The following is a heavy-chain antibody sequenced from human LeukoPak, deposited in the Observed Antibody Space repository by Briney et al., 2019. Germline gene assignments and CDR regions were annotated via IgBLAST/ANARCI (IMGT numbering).Heavy chain of an antibody. CDR2: IGAGGGST. CDR3: ARADGDHLFYYYMDV. J-gene: IGHJ6*03. V-gene: IGHV3-23*01. D-gene: IGHD1-14*01. CDR1: GFTFPSYV. Sequence: GGSLRLSCAASGFTFPSYVMNWVRQAPGKGLEWVSGIGAGGGSTKIADSVKGRFTISRDNSKNTLFLQMDSLRPDDTAIYYCARADGDHLFYYYMDVWGKGTTVTVSS.